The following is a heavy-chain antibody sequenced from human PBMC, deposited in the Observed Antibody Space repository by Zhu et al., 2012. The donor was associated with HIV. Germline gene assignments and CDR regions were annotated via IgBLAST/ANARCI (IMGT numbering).Heavy chain of an antibody. D-gene: IGHD4-23*01. CDR1: GGSISSSHW. J-gene: IGHJ5*02. CDR2: IYHSGST. V-gene: IGHV4-4*02. Sequence: QVQLQESGPGLVKPSGTLSLTCAVSGGSISSSHWWSWVRQPPGKGLGWIGEIYHSGSTSYNPSLKSRVTISVDKSKNQFSLRLSSVTAADTAVYYCARRTTVVSWFDPWGQGTLVTVSS. CDR3: ARRTTVVSWFDP.